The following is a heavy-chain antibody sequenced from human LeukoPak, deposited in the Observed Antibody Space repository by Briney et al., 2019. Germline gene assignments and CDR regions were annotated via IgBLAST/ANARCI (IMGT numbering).Heavy chain of an antibody. J-gene: IGHJ4*02. V-gene: IGHV3-48*03. CDR2: ISSGGRNI. Sequence: GGSLRLSCAASGFTFSTYEMNWVRQASGKGLEWVSYISSGGRNIYYADSVKGRFTLSRDNAKNSLYLQMNSLRAEDTAVYYCARKESGYDSFDYWGQGTLVTVTS. CDR1: GFTFSTYE. CDR3: ARKESGYDSFDY. D-gene: IGHD5-12*01.